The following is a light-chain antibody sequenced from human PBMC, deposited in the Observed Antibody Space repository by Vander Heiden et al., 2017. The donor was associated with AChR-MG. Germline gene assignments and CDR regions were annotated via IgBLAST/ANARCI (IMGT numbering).Light chain of an antibody. CDR1: SGSIASNY. CDR2: EDN. J-gene: IGLJ2*01. Sequence: NFMLTQPHSVSESPGKTVTISCTGSSGSIASNYVQWYQQRPGSAPTTVIYEDNQRPSGVPDRFSGSIDSSSNSASLTISGLKTEDEADYYCQSYDSSNQGVVFGGGTKLTVI. V-gene: IGLV6-57*02. CDR3: QSYDSSNQGVV.